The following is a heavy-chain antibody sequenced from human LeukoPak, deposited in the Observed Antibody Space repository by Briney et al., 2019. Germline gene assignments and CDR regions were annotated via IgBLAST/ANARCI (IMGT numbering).Heavy chain of an antibody. V-gene: IGHV1-69*04. J-gene: IGHJ5*02. CDR3: ARGGPTGRFDP. Sequence: SVKVSCKASGGTFSSYAISWVRQAPGQGLEWMGRIIPILGIANYAQKFQGRVTITADKSTSTAYMELSSLRSEDTAVYYCARGGPTGRFDPWGQGTLVTVSS. CDR1: GGTFSSYA. CDR2: IIPILGIA.